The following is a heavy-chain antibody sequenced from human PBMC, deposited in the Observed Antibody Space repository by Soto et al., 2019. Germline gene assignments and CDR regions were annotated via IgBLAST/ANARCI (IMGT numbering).Heavy chain of an antibody. D-gene: IGHD2-15*01. V-gene: IGHV1-3*01. CDR3: ARGVIGDSLYDYMDL. CDR2: IIPGNGNT. CDR1: GFIFTSYT. J-gene: IGHJ6*03. Sequence: QVQLVQSGAEVKKPGASMKISCKASGFIFTSYTINWVRQAPGQSLEWMGWIIPGNGNTQYLQRFQGRVTFARDTFANTVYMELRDLTSEDTAVFYCARGVIGDSLYDYMDLWGKGTTVTVSS.